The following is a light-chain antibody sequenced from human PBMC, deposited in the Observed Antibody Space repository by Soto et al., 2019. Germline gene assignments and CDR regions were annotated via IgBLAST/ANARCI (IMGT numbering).Light chain of an antibody. CDR1: QGISNY. Sequence: DIQMTQSPSSLSASVGARVTITCRASQGISNYLACYQQKPGKVPKLLIYAASTLQSGVPSRFSGSGSGTDFTLTISSLQAEDVAVYYCQQYYSTPITFGQGTRLEIK. CDR3: QQYYSTPIT. J-gene: IGKJ5*01. CDR2: AAS. V-gene: IGKV1-27*01.